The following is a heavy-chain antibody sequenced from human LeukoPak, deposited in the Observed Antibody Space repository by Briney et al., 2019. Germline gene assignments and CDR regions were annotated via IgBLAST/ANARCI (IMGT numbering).Heavy chain of an antibody. Sequence: ASVKVSCKASGYTFTSYDVTWVQQATGQGLEWMGWMSPDSGYTGYAQTFQGRVTLTRNTSVSTAFMELSSLRSEDTAVYYCEIYTGYDSFWGQGTLVTVSS. D-gene: IGHD5-12*01. J-gene: IGHJ4*02. V-gene: IGHV1-8*01. CDR1: GYTFTSYD. CDR3: EIYTGYDSF. CDR2: MSPDSGYT.